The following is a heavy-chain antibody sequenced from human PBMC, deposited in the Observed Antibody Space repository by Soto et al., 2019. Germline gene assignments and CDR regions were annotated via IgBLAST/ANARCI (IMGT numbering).Heavy chain of an antibody. CDR1: GYTFTSYY. J-gene: IGHJ3*02. CDR2: INPSGGYT. D-gene: IGHD2-8*01. V-gene: IGHV1-46*01. CDR3: ARAPLGYCTNGVCFNDAFDI. Sequence: ASVKVSCKASGYTFTSYYMNWVRQAPGQGLEWLGIINPSGGYTTYAHKFQGRVTITADESTSTAYMELSSLRSEDTAVYYCARAPLGYCTNGVCFNDAFDIWGQGTMVTVSS.